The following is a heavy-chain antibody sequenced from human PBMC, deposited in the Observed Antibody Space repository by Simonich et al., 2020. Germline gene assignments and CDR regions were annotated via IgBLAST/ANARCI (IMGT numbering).Heavy chain of an antibody. Sequence: EVQLVESGGGLVQPGGSLRLSCAASGFTFSSYWMSWVRQAPGKGLEWVANIKQDGSEKYYVDSVKGRFTISRYNAKNTLYLQMNSLRAEDTAVYYCARDGLGTAYYYYMDVWGKGTTVTVSS. D-gene: IGHD7-27*01. CDR1: GFTFSSYW. CDR3: ARDGLGTAYYYYMDV. V-gene: IGHV3-7*01. CDR2: IKQDGSEK. J-gene: IGHJ6*03.